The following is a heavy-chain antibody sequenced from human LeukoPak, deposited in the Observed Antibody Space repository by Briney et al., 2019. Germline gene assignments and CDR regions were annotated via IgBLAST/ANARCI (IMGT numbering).Heavy chain of an antibody. D-gene: IGHD3-10*01. V-gene: IGHV1-18*01. J-gene: IGHJ6*02. CDR1: GHSFGNYG. CDR3: AREVVNYHGSGSFSPRQDYYGMDV. Sequence: GASVKVSCKASGHSFGNYGFSWVRQAPGQGLEWMGRISAHNGNTNYAQKFQGRVTMTTDTSTTTAYMELRSLRSDDTAVYYRAREVVNYHGSGSFSPRQDYYGMDVWGQGTTVIVSS. CDR2: ISAHNGNT.